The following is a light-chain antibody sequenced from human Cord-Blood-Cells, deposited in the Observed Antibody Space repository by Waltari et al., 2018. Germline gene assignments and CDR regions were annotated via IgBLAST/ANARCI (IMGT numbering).Light chain of an antibody. CDR2: AAS. J-gene: IGKJ1*01. CDR3: QQYYSYPRT. V-gene: IGKV1-8*01. CDR1: QGISSY. Sequence: AIRMTQSPPPSPPSTGSRFTITCRASQGISSYLAWYQQKPGKAPKLLIYAASTLQSGVPSRFSGSGSGTDFTLTISCLQSEDFATYYCQQYYSYPRTFGQGTKVEIK.